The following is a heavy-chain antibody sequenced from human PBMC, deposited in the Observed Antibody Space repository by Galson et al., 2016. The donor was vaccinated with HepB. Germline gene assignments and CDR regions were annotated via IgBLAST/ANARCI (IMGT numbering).Heavy chain of an antibody. Sequence: SLRLSCAASGFVFSGYSMTWARQAPGKGLQWVSSISGTGITTYYADSVRGRFTVSRDNSKNTLFLPMSNLRADDTAVYYCAKVGPLRFVEWFYNWFDPWGQGTLVTVSS. CDR2: ISGTGITT. D-gene: IGHD3-3*01. CDR3: AKVGPLRFVEWFYNWFDP. V-gene: IGHV3-23*01. CDR1: GFVFSGYS. J-gene: IGHJ5*02.